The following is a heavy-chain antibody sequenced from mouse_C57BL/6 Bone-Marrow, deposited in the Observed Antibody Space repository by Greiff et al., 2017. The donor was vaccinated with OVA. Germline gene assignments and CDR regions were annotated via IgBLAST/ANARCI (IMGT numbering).Heavy chain of an antibody. J-gene: IGHJ2*01. CDR1: GYTFTSYW. CDR3: ANLITTVGALFDY. Sequence: QVQLQQPGAELVKPGASVKLSCKASGYTFTSYWMQWVKQRPGQGLEWIGEIDPSDSYTNYNQKFKGKATWTVDTSSSTAYMQLSSLTSEDSAVYYCANLITTVGALFDYWGQGTTLTVSS. V-gene: IGHV1-50*01. CDR2: IDPSDSYT. D-gene: IGHD1-1*01.